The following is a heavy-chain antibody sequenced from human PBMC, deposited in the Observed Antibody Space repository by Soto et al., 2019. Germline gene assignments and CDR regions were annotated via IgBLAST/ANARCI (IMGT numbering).Heavy chain of an antibody. CDR2: IDPSGGST. CDR1: GYTFTSYG. CDR3: ARDSGHYYRSDAFDK. Sequence: ASVKVSCKASGYTFTSYGISWVRQAPGQGLEWMGIIDPSGGSTSYSQKFQGRVTMTRDTSTSTVYMELNSLRSEDTAVFYCARDSGHYYRSDAFDKWGQGTMVTVSS. V-gene: IGHV1-46*01. J-gene: IGHJ3*02. D-gene: IGHD1-26*01.